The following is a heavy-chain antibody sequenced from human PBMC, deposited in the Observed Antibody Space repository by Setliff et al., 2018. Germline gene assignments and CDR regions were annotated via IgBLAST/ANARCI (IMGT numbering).Heavy chain of an antibody. Sequence: GGSLRLSCAASGFSFSDYYMMWIRQAPGKGLEWVSYISNDAYTIHYADSMKGRLTSSRDNSKNSVFLQMNSLRAEDTAVYYCARVHYETSTYSPTLFDHWGQGALVTVSS. V-gene: IGHV3-11*01. CDR2: ISNDAYTI. CDR1: GFSFSDYY. CDR3: ARVHYETSTYSPTLFDH. D-gene: IGHD3-22*01. J-gene: IGHJ4*02.